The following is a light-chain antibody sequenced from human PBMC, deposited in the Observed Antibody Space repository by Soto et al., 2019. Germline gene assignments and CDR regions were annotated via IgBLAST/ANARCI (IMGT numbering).Light chain of an antibody. CDR1: QSISNW. CDR3: QQYYSSLAIT. J-gene: IGKJ5*01. Sequence: DIQMTQSPSTLPASVGDRVTITCRASQSISNWLAWYQQKPGTAPKLLIYHASTLESGVPSRFSGSGSGTDFTLTITGVQAEDVAVYYCQQYYSSLAITFGQGTRLEIK. V-gene: IGKV1-5*01. CDR2: HAS.